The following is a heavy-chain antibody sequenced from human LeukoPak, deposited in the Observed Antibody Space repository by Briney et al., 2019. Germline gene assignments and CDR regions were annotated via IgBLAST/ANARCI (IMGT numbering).Heavy chain of an antibody. CDR3: ARDVQVRGVNWFDP. D-gene: IGHD3-10*01. J-gene: IGHJ5*02. CDR2: IKQDGSEK. CDR1: GFTFSSYW. Sequence: PGGSLRLSCAASGFTFSSYWMSWVRQAPGKGLEWVANIKQDGSEKYYVDSVKGRFTISRDNAKNSLYLQMNSLRAEDTAVYYCARDVQVRGVNWFDPWGQGTLVTVSS. V-gene: IGHV3-7*01.